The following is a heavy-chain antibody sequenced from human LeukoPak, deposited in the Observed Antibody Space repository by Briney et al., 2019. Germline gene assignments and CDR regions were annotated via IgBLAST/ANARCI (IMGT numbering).Heavy chain of an antibody. Sequence: SETLSLTCAVYGGSFSGYYWSWIRQPPGKGLEWIGEINHSGSTNYNPSLKSRVTISVDTSKNQFSLKLSSVTAADTAVYYCARDRRHIYSSGWLVDLWGQGTLVTVSS. D-gene: IGHD6-19*01. J-gene: IGHJ4*02. CDR1: GGSFSGYY. V-gene: IGHV4-34*01. CDR3: ARDRRHIYSSGWLVDL. CDR2: INHSGST.